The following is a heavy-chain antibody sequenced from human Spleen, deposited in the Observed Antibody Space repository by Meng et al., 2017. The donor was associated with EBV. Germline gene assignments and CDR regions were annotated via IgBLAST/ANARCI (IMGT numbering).Heavy chain of an antibody. J-gene: IGHJ4*02. Sequence: QVRLVLSGAEVKKPGASVKVSCKASGYTFTGHYLHWVRQAPGHGLEWMGRINPYNGGTNYALKFQGRVTITRDTSASTAYMELSSLRSEDTAVYYCAREASGYGSGEDYWGQGTLVTVSS. D-gene: IGHD3-10*01. CDR1: GYTFTGHY. CDR3: AREASGYGSGEDY. CDR2: INPYNGGT. V-gene: IGHV1-2*06.